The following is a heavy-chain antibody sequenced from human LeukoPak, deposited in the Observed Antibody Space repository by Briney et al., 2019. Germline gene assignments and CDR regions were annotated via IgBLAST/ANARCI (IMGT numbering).Heavy chain of an antibody. D-gene: IGHD3-10*01. J-gene: IGHJ6*03. CDR2: IYHSGST. CDR3: ARHGLSGYYYYYMDV. V-gene: IGHV4-39*01. Sequence: KPSETLSLTCTVSGGSISSSSYYWGWIRQPPGKGLEWIGYIYHSGSTNYNPSLKSRVTISVDTSKNEFSLKLSSVTAADTAVYYCARHGLSGYYYYYMDVWGKGTTVTISS. CDR1: GGSISSSSYY.